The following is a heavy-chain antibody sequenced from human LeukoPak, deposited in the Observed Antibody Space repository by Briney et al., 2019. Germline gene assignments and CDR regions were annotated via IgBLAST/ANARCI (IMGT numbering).Heavy chain of an antibody. V-gene: IGHV5-51*01. Sequence: GESLQISCKGSGYSFTSYWIGWVRQMPGKGLEWMGVIYPGDSDTRYSPSFQGQVTISGDTSIKTAYLQWSSLKASDTAMYYCALLTGDTAGSFDYWGQGTLVTVSS. J-gene: IGHJ4*02. D-gene: IGHD7-27*01. CDR2: IYPGDSDT. CDR3: ALLTGDTAGSFDY. CDR1: GYSFTSYW.